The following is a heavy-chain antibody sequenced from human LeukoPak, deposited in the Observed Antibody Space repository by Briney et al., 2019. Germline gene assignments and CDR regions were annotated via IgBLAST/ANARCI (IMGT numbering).Heavy chain of an antibody. CDR3: ARLWVGELYYYYYGMDV. V-gene: IGHV4-4*07. J-gene: IGHJ6*02. D-gene: IGHD3-10*01. CDR2: IYTSGST. CDR1: GGSISSYY. Sequence: SETLSLTCTVSGGSISSYYWSWIRQPAGKGLEWIGRIYTSGSTNYNPSLKSRVTMSVDTSKNQFSLKLSSVTAADTAVYYCARLWVGELYYYYYGMDVWGQGTTVTVSS.